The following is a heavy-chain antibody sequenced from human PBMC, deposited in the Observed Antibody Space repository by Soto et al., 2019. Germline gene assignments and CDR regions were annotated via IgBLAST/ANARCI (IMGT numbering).Heavy chain of an antibody. Sequence: SETMSLTCAVYSGSFSVYYCVFSGQPPGKWLEWIVEINHSGRTNYNPSLKSRVTISVDTSKNQFSLKLSSVTAADTAVYYCAREFVSGVVILHGYFDLWGRGTLVTVSS. CDR2: INHSGRT. CDR3: AREFVSGVVILHGYFDL. CDR1: SGSFSVYY. V-gene: IGHV4-34*01. D-gene: IGHD3-3*01. J-gene: IGHJ2*01.